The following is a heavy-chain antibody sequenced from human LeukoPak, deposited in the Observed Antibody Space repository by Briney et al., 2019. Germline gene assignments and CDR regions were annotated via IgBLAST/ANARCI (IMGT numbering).Heavy chain of an antibody. CDR2: ISGSGSST. V-gene: IGHV3-23*01. D-gene: IGHD3-3*01. CDR3: AKDLGGGDYDFWSGYYLGPLDY. Sequence: GGSLRLSCAASGFTFSSYAMSWVRQAPGKGLEWVSAISGSGSSTYYADSVKGRFTISRDNSKNTLYLQMNSLRAEDTAVYYCAKDLGGGDYDFWSGYYLGPLDYWGQGTLVTVSS. J-gene: IGHJ4*02. CDR1: GFTFSSYA.